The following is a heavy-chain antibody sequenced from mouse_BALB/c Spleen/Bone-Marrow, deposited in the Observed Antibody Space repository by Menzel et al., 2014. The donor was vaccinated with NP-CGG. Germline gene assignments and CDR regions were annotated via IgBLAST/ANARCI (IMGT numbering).Heavy chain of an antibody. CDR1: GYSFTDYT. CDR3: ARAGWYDY. V-gene: IGHV1-22*01. CDR2: FNPNNGGT. J-gene: IGHJ2*01. Sequence: VQLQQSGPELVKPGSSVKMSCKTSGYSFTDYTIHWVKQSHGKSLEWIGNFNPNNGGTNYNQKFKDKATLTVDKSSRTAYVEFRSLTFEDSAVYYCARAGWYDYWGQGTTLTVSS. D-gene: IGHD1-1*02.